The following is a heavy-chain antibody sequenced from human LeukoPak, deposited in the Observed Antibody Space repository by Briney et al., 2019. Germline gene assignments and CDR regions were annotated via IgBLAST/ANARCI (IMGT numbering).Heavy chain of an antibody. Sequence: PSETLSLTYAVYDGSFSGYYWSWIRQPPGKGLEWIGEINHSGSTNYNPSLKSRVTISLDTSKSQFSLKVRYVTAADTAVYYCARLGSGSYSPGKYWGQGTLVTVSS. CDR2: INHSGST. J-gene: IGHJ4*02. V-gene: IGHV4-34*01. D-gene: IGHD1-26*01. CDR3: ARLGSGSYSPGKY. CDR1: DGSFSGYY.